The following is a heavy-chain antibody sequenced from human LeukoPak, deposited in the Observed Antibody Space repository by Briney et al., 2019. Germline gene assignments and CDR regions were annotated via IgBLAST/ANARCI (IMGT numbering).Heavy chain of an antibody. CDR3: ARDRGYTYGHPFDY. J-gene: IGHJ4*02. Sequence: GTSLRLSCAASGSTFSSYGMHWVRQAPGKGLEWVALTWHDGSNKYYGDSVKGRFTISRENSKNTLYLQMNSLRAEDTAVYYCARDRGYTYGHPFDYWGQGTLVTVSS. V-gene: IGHV3-33*01. D-gene: IGHD5-18*01. CDR1: GSTFSSYG. CDR2: TWHDGSNK.